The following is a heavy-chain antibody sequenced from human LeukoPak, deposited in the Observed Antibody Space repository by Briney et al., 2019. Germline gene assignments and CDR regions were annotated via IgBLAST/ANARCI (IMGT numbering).Heavy chain of an antibody. J-gene: IGHJ5*02. V-gene: IGHV1-24*01. CDR3: ATSPDPENNWFDP. Sequence: ASVNVSCKVSGYNLTELSMHWVRQAAGKGLEGMGGFDPEDGETIYAQKFQGRVTMTEDTSTDTAYMELSSLRSEDTAVYYCATSPDPENNWFDPWGQGTLVTVSS. CDR1: GYNLTELS. CDR2: FDPEDGET. D-gene: IGHD1-14*01.